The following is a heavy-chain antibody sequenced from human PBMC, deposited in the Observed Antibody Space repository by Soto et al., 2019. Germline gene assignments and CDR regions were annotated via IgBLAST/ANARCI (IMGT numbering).Heavy chain of an antibody. V-gene: IGHV1-69*02. D-gene: IGHD3-10*01. CDR3: ASSYGSGYRAFDY. Sequence: QVQSVQSGAEVKKPGSSVRVSCKASGDTFTFYSINWVRQAPGLGLEWMGRINPILSMSNYAQRFQGRVTMTADKSTSTAYMELSSLRSEDTAMYYCASSYGSGYRAFDYWGQGALVTVSS. J-gene: IGHJ4*02. CDR1: GDTFTFYS. CDR2: INPILSMS.